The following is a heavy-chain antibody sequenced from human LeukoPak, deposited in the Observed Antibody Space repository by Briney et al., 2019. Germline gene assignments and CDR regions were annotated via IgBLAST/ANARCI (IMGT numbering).Heavy chain of an antibody. D-gene: IGHD6-19*01. V-gene: IGHV3-23*01. Sequence: GGPLRLSCAACGFTFSSNVMIWVREAPGKGLEWVSSIPASGGNTYYADSVKGRFTIPRDNSKNSLYLKMNSLRAEDTAVYYCAKESRGGWYFDYWGPGALVTVSP. CDR3: AKESRGGWYFDY. J-gene: IGHJ4*02. CDR1: GFTFSSNV. CDR2: IPASGGNT.